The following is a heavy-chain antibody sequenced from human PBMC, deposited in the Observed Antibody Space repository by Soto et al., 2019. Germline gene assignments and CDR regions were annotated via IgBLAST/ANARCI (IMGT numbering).Heavy chain of an antibody. CDR3: ARASWTMVRGVIIRDYYGMDV. Sequence: ASVKVSCKASGYTFTGYYMHWVRQAPGQGLEWMGWINPNSGGTNYAQKFQGRVTMTRDTSISTAYMELSRLRSDDTAVYYCARASWTMVRGVIIRDYYGMDVWGQGTTVTVSS. CDR1: GYTFTGYY. J-gene: IGHJ6*02. D-gene: IGHD3-10*01. CDR2: INPNSGGT. V-gene: IGHV1-2*02.